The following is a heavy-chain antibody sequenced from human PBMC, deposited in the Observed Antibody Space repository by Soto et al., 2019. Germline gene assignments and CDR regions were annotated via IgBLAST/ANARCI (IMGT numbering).Heavy chain of an antibody. CDR3: ARDQRGFDY. CDR1: GGSISSYY. D-gene: IGHD6-25*01. J-gene: IGHJ4*02. CDR2: IYYSGST. Sequence: SETLSLTCTVSGGSISSYYWSWIRQPPGKGLEWIGYIYYSGSTNYNPSLKSRVTISVDTSKNQFSLKLSSVTAADTAVYYCARDQRGFDYWGQGTLVTVSS. V-gene: IGHV4-59*01.